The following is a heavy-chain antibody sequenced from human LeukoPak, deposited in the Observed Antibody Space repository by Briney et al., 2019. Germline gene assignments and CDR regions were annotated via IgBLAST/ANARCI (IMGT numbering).Heavy chain of an antibody. CDR2: ISGYNGNT. CDR3: ARGRYSGYVPHDFDY. D-gene: IGHD5-12*01. V-gene: IGHV1-18*01. CDR1: GYTFTNYG. Sequence: ASVKVSCKASGYTFTNYGIIWARQAPGQGLEWMGRISGYNGNTNYAQNLQGRLSMTTDTSTYTAYMELRSLTSDDTAVYYCARGRYSGYVPHDFDYWGQGTLVTVSS. J-gene: IGHJ4*02.